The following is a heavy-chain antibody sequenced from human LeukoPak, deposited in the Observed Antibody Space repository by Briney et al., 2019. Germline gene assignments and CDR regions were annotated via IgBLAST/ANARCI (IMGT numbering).Heavy chain of an antibody. CDR1: GGSISSYY. CDR3: ARAYADYSNYGY. CDR2: IYYSGST. D-gene: IGHD4-11*01. J-gene: IGHJ4*02. V-gene: IGHV4-59*08. Sequence: KPSETLSLTCTVSGGSISSYYWSWIRQPPGRGLEWIGYIYYSGSTNYNPSLKSRVTISVDTSKNQFSLKLSSVTAADTAVYYCARAYADYSNYGYWGQGTLVTVSS.